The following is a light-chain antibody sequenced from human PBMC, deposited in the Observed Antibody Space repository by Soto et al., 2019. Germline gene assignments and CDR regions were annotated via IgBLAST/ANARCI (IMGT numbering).Light chain of an antibody. Sequence: DVQMTQSPSSLSAFVGDRVTITCRASQSINTYLNWYQQKPGKAPRLLIYETSNLESGVPSRFSGSGSGTDFTLTITSLQSEDFATYYCQQTYSTLPSTFGQGTRLEIK. V-gene: IGKV1-39*01. CDR1: QSINTY. J-gene: IGKJ5*01. CDR3: QQTYSTLPST. CDR2: ETS.